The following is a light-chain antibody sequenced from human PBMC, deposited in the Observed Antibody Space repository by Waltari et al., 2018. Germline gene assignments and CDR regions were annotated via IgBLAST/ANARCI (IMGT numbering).Light chain of an antibody. CDR2: RND. CDR1: SSNIGSNY. V-gene: IGLV1-47*01. J-gene: IGLJ3*02. Sequence: QSVVTQPPSASGTPGQRVTISCSGSSSNIGSNYVFWYQQFPGTAPRLLIYRNDQRPSGFPGRFSGSKSGTSASLAINGLRSEDEADYYCAAWDGGLKVRLFGGGTKLTVL. CDR3: AAWDGGLKVRL.